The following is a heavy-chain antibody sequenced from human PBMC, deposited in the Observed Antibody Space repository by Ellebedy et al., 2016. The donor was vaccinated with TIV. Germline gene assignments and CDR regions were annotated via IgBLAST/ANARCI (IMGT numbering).Heavy chain of an antibody. CDR1: GFTFSSYS. CDR3: ARAPTTGGGGSIDY. J-gene: IGHJ4*02. Sequence: GESLKISCAASGFTFSSYSMNWVRQAPGKGLEWVSSISSSSSYIYYADSVKGRFTISRDNAKNSLYLQMNSLRDEDTAVYYCARAPTTGGGGSIDYWGQGTLVTVSS. D-gene: IGHD1-26*01. CDR2: ISSSSSYI. V-gene: IGHV3-21*01.